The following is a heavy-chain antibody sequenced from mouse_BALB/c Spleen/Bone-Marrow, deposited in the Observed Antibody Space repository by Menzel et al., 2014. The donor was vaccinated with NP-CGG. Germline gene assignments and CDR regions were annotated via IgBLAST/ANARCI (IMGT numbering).Heavy chain of an antibody. Sequence: EVQLQQSGGDLVKPGGSLKLSCAASGFTFSNYGMSWVRQTPDKRLEWVATISSGGSYTYYPDSVKGRFTISRDNAKNTLYLQMSSLKSEDTAMYYCARRDGGPMDYWGQGTSVPVS. J-gene: IGHJ4*01. V-gene: IGHV5-6*01. CDR2: ISSGGSYT. CDR1: GFTFSNYG. CDR3: ARRDGGPMDY. D-gene: IGHD2-3*01.